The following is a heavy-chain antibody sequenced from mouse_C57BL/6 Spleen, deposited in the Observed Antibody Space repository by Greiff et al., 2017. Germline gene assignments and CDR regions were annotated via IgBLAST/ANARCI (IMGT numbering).Heavy chain of an antibody. Sequence: QVQLQQSGAELVKPGASVKISCKASGYAFSSYWMNWVKQRPGKGLEWIGQIYPGDGDTNYNGKFKGKATLTADKSSSTAYMQLSRLTSEDSAVYFCASPYYYGSHYFDYWGQGTTLTVSS. D-gene: IGHD1-1*01. CDR3: ASPYYYGSHYFDY. V-gene: IGHV1-80*01. J-gene: IGHJ2*01. CDR1: GYAFSSYW. CDR2: IYPGDGDT.